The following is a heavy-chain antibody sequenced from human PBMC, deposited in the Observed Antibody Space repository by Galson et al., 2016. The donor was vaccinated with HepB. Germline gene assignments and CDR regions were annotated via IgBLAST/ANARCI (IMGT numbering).Heavy chain of an antibody. D-gene: IGHD3-10*01. CDR1: GGSISSNDCY. V-gene: IGHV4-30-4*01. CDR2: IFYSGDT. J-gene: IGHJ6*02. Sequence: TLSLTCTVSGGSISSNDCYWSWIRQPPGRGLEWIANIFYSGDTSYNPALKSGLSMSVDTSRNQFSLKLTSVTAADTAVYYCARARLTVRGGGYYFYGFDVWGQGTTVTVSS. CDR3: ARARLTVRGGGYYFYGFDV.